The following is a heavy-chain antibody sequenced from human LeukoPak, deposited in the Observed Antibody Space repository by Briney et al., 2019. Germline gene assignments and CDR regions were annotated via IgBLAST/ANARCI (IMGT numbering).Heavy chain of an antibody. Sequence: PGRSLRLSCAASGFTFSSYWMHWVRQAPGKGLVWVSRINSDGSSTSYADSVKGRFTISRDNAKNTLYLQMNSLRAEDTAVYYCARRDYSSDAFDIWGQGTMVTVSS. D-gene: IGHD6-13*01. CDR2: INSDGSST. J-gene: IGHJ3*02. CDR1: GFTFSSYW. CDR3: ARRDYSSDAFDI. V-gene: IGHV3-74*01.